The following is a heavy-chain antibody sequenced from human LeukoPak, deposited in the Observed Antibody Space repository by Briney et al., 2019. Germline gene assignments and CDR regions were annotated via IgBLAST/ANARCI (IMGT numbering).Heavy chain of an antibody. J-gene: IGHJ4*02. V-gene: IGHV5-51*01. CDR3: ARHGDCSSTSCYVGGADY. CDR2: IYPGDSDT. D-gene: IGHD2-2*01. Sequence: GASLQISCKGSGYIFTSYWIGWVRRLPGKGLEWMGIIYPGDSDTRYSPSFQGQVTISADKSISTAYLQWSSLKASDTAMYYCARHGDCSSTSCYVGGADYWGQGTLVTVSS. CDR1: GYIFTSYW.